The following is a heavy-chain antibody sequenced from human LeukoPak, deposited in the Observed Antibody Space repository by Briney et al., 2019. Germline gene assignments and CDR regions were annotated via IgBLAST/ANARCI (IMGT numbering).Heavy chain of an antibody. CDR3: ARRPLPSTLATVQLDY. CDR1: GFTFNTYA. J-gene: IGHJ4*02. D-gene: IGHD5-12*01. CDR2: KSFDGRNK. Sequence: PGGSLRLSCAASGFTFNTYAMHWVRQAPGKGLEWVAVKSFDGRNKYYTDSVEGRFTISRDNSKNTLYLQMNSLREDDTAMYYCARRPLPSTLATVQLDYWGQGTLVTVSP. V-gene: IGHV3-30*04.